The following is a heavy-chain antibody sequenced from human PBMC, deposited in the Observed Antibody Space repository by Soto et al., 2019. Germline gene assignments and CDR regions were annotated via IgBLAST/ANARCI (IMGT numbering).Heavy chain of an antibody. CDR3: ARGQNIVVVVAATRSEYWFDP. V-gene: IGHV4-59*01. CDR1: GGSISSYY. Sequence: PSETLALTCTFSGGSISSYYWIWIRQPPGKGLDWIGYIYYSGSTNYNPSLKSRVTISVDTSKNQFSLKLSSVTAADTAVYYCARGQNIVVVVAATRSEYWFDPWGQGTLVTVSS. CDR2: IYYSGST. J-gene: IGHJ5*02. D-gene: IGHD2-15*01.